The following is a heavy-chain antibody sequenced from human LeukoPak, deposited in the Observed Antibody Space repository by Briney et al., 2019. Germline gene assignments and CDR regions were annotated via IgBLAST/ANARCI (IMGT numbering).Heavy chain of an antibody. CDR1: GGTFSSYA. Sequence: SVKVSCKASGGTFSSYAISWVRQAPGQGLEWMGRIIPILGIANYAQKFQGRVTITADKSTSTAYMELSSLRSEDTAVYYCARALWATYCYDSSGYSGFDYWGQGTLVTVSS. J-gene: IGHJ4*02. CDR3: ARALWATYCYDSSGYSGFDY. CDR2: IIPILGIA. D-gene: IGHD3-22*01. V-gene: IGHV1-69*04.